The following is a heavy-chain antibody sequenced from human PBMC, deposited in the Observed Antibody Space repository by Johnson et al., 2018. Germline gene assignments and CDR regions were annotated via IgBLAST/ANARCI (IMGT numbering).Heavy chain of an antibody. CDR3: ARGNGGSDYYYDTDV. Sequence: QVQLQESGPGLVKPSETLSLTCTVSGGSISSYYWSWIRQPPGKGLEWIGYIYYSGSTNYNPSLKSRITISVDTSKNQFSLKRSSVDAADTAVYYCARGNGGSDYYYDTDVWGKGTTVTVS. J-gene: IGHJ6*03. CDR1: GGSISSYY. CDR2: IYYSGST. V-gene: IGHV4-59*01. D-gene: IGHD7-27*01.